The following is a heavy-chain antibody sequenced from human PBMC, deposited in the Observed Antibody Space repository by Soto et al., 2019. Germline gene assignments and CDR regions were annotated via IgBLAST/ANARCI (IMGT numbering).Heavy chain of an antibody. Sequence: QVQLVESGGGVVPPGRSLKLSCIASGFAFGSHGMHWVRQVSGKGLEWVAVISHDGQNQYYRESVKGRFTISRDNSKNSLFLEVHSLRVEATAVYYCTRERADIVVAPVATSGMDVWGQGTAVTVSS. CDR2: ISHDGQNQ. D-gene: IGHD2-2*01. J-gene: IGHJ6*02. CDR3: TRERADIVVAPVATSGMDV. V-gene: IGHV3-30*03. CDR1: GFAFGSHG.